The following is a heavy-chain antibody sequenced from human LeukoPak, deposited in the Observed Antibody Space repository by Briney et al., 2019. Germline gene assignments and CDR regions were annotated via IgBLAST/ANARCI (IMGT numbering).Heavy chain of an antibody. D-gene: IGHD3-10*01. J-gene: IGHJ6*02. CDR3: ARDHNAAEVRGVTYYYYGMDV. CDR2: ISWNSGSI. Sequence: GGSLRLSCAASGFTFDDYAMHWVRQAPGKGLEWVSGISWNSGSIGYADSVKGRFTISRDNAKNSLYLQMNSLRAEDTAVYYCARDHNAAEVRGVTYYYYGMDVWGQGTTVTVSS. V-gene: IGHV3-9*01. CDR1: GFTFDDYA.